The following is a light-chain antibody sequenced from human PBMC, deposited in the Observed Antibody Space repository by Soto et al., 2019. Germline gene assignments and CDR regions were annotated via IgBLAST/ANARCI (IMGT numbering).Light chain of an antibody. Sequence: EIVLTQSPATLPLSPGERATLSCRASQSVSSSLAWYQQKPGQPPRLLIYNTSKRATGIPVRFSGSGSGTDFTLTISSLESEDFAVYYCQQSSNWPLTFGGGTKVDIK. CDR3: QQSSNWPLT. V-gene: IGKV3-11*01. CDR1: QSVSSS. J-gene: IGKJ4*01. CDR2: NTS.